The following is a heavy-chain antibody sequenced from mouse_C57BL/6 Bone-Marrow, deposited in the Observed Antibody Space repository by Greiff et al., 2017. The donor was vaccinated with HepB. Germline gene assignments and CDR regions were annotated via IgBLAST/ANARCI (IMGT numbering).Heavy chain of an antibody. CDR3: ARMGAWFAY. Sequence: EVKLMESGPELVKPGASVKISCKASGYSFTGYYMNWVKQSPKKSLEWIGEINPSTGGTTYNQKFKAKATLTVDKSSSTAYMQLKSLTSEDSAVYYCARMGAWFAYWGQGTLVTVSA. J-gene: IGHJ3*01. CDR1: GYSFTGYY. CDR2: INPSTGGT. V-gene: IGHV1-42*01.